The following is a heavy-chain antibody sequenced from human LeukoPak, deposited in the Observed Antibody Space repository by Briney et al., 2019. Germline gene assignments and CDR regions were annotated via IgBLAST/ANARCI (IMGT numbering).Heavy chain of an antibody. D-gene: IGHD2-15*01. CDR1: GFTVSSNY. Sequence: GGSLRLSCAASGFTVSSNYMSWVRQAPGKGPEWVSVIYSGGSTYYADSVKGRFTISRDNSKNTLYLQMNSLRAEDTAVYYCARLYCSGGSCYFDYWGQGTLVTVSS. CDR2: IYSGGST. V-gene: IGHV3-53*01. CDR3: ARLYCSGGSCYFDY. J-gene: IGHJ4*02.